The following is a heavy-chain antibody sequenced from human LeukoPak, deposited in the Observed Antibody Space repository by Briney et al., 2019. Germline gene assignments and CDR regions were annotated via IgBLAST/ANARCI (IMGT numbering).Heavy chain of an antibody. CDR1: GYTFTSYG. D-gene: IGHD3-9*01. J-gene: IGHJ6*02. CDR3: AREALRYFDWLISYYYGMDV. V-gene: IGHV1-18*01. Sequence: ASVKVSCKASGYTFTSYGISWVRQAPGQGLEWMGWISAYNGNTNYAQKLQGRVTMTTDTSTSTAYMELRSLRSDDTAVYYCAREALRYFDWLISYYYGMDVWGQGTTVTVPS. CDR2: ISAYNGNT.